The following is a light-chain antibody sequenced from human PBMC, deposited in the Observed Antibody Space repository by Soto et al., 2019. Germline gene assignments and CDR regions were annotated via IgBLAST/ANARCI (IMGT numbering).Light chain of an antibody. CDR2: DAS. CDR3: QHYDNLPFT. CDR1: QDISNY. Sequence: DIQMTQSPSSLSASVGDRVTITCQASQDISNYLNWYQQKPGKAPKLLIYDASNLETGVPSRFSGSGSGTDFTFTISSRQPEDIATYYCQHYDNLPFTFGPGTKVDIK. J-gene: IGKJ3*01. V-gene: IGKV1-33*01.